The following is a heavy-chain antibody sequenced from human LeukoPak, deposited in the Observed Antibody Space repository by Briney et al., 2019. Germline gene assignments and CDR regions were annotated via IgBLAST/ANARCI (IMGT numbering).Heavy chain of an antibody. CDR2: IRNTVHGGTT. V-gene: IGHV3-49*04. J-gene: IGHJ5*02. D-gene: IGHD1-1*01. Sequence: GTLRLSRTVSGFTLSDSYIHWVRQAPGKGLERGSVIRNTVHGGTTASAASVKGRFTNSRDNSRNIAFLRLGRLKIEATAVFYWTRNTHGSNWFDPCGQGTLVTVSS. CDR3: TRNTHGSNWFDP. CDR1: GFTLSDSY.